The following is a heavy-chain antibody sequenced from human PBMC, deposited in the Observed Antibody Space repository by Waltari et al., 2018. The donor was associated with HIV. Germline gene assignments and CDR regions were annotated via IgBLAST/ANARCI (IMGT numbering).Heavy chain of an antibody. V-gene: IGHV3-21*04. CDR3: VRDDPGYGPIDY. CDR1: GFALRHYS. D-gene: IGHD3-10*01. CDR2: IRRGNNEK. J-gene: IGHJ4*02. Sequence: LVESGGGVVKIGGSIRITCDAPGFALRHYSMNWVRQSPVSGLEWVASIRRGNNEKHYLDSVRGRFVISRDNSESFVYLQMESVREEDTATYFCVRDDPGYGPIDYWGQGTPVTV.